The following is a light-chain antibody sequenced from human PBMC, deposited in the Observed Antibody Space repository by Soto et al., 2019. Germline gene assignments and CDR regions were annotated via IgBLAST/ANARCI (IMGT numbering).Light chain of an antibody. V-gene: IGLV2-14*01. Sequence: QSVLTQPASVSGSPGQSITISCTGTSSDVGSYNYVSWYQQNPGKAPKLLIYEVSNRPSGVSNRFSGSKSGNTASLTIPGLQAEDEADYYCSSYTTTSTLNVIFGGGTKVTVL. J-gene: IGLJ2*01. CDR3: SSYTTTSTLNVI. CDR1: SSDVGSYNY. CDR2: EVS.